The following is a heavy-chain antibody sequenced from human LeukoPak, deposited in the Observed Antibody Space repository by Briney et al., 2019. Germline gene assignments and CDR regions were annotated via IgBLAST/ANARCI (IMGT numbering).Heavy chain of an antibody. D-gene: IGHD3-10*01. CDR2: ISYDGSNK. J-gene: IGHJ4*02. Sequence: GGSLRLSCAASGFTFSSYAMHWVRQAPGKGLEWVAVISYDGSNKYYADSVKGRFTISRDNSKNTLYLQMNSLRAEDTALYYCAKYHRPGEEPPGYFDCWGQGTLVTVSS. CDR3: AKYHRPGEEPPGYFDC. CDR1: GFTFSSYA. V-gene: IGHV3-30*04.